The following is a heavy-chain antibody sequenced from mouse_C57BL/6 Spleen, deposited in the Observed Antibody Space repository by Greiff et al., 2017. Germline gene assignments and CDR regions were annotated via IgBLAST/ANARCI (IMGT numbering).Heavy chain of an antibody. V-gene: IGHV1-54*01. Sequence: QVQLQQSGAELVRPGTSVKVSCKASGYAFTNYLIEWVKQRPGQGLEWIGVINPGSGGTNYNEKFKGKATLTADKSSSTAYMQLSSLTSEDSAVYFCARRLGGDFDDWGKGTTLTVSS. J-gene: IGHJ2*01. D-gene: IGHD4-1*01. CDR2: INPGSGGT. CDR3: ARRLGGDFDD. CDR1: GYAFTNYL.